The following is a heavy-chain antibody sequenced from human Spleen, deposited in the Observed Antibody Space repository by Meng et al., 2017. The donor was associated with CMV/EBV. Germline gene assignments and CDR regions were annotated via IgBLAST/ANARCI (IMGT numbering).Heavy chain of an antibody. V-gene: IGHV1-2*02. CDR3: VRQFYYDSSNKGAIFYHGMDV. D-gene: IGHD3-22*01. CDR2: INPNSGGT. J-gene: IGHJ6*02. CDR1: GYTFTGYY. Sequence: ASVKVSCKTSGYTFTGYYIHWVRQAPGQGLEWLGWINPNSGGTNYAQRFQGGVTMTRDTSITTAYLDLSWLRSDDTAVYYCVRQFYYDSSNKGAIFYHGMDVWGQGTTVTVSS.